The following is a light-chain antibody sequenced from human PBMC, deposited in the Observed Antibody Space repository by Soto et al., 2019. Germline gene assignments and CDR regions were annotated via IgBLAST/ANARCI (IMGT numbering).Light chain of an antibody. J-gene: IGKJ4*01. CDR1: QSVSNSF. V-gene: IGKV3-20*01. CDR2: GAS. CDR3: QQYGSLPRT. Sequence: EIVLTQSPGTLSLSPGERATLSCRASQSVSNSFLAWYQQKPCQAPRLLIYGASSRATGIPDRFSGSGSGTDFPITISRLEPEDCAVYYCQQYGSLPRTFGGGTKVEIK.